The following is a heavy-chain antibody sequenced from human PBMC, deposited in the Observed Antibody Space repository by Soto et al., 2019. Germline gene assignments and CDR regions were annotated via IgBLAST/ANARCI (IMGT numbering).Heavy chain of an antibody. J-gene: IGHJ4*02. CDR3: ARHTAMVLFDY. CDR2: VYYSGST. Sequence: TCTVSRGSISNYYWSWIRQPPGKGLEWIGYVYYSGSTNYNPSLKSRITISIDMPKNQFSLNLSSVTAADTAVYYCARHTAMVLFDYWGRGTLVTVSS. V-gene: IGHV4-59*08. D-gene: IGHD5-18*01. CDR1: RGSISNYY.